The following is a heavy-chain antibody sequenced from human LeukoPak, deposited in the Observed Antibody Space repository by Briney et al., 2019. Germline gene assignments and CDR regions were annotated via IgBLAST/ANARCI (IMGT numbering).Heavy chain of an antibody. J-gene: IGHJ4*02. CDR3: ARDPGGYDSSGYYCTDYFDY. V-gene: IGHV3-7*01. Sequence: SGGSPRLSCAASGFTFSSYWMSWVRQAPGKGLEGVANIKQDGSEKYYVDSVKGRFTISRDSAKNSLYLQMNSLRAEDTAVYYCARDPGGYDSSGYYCTDYFDYWGQGTLVTVSS. CDR2: IKQDGSEK. CDR1: GFTFSSYW. D-gene: IGHD3-22*01.